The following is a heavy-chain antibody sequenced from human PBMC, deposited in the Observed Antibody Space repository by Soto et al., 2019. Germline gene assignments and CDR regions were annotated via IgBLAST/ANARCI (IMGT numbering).Heavy chain of an antibody. CDR1: GFNFSNYE. V-gene: IGHV3-48*03. CDR2: MSSSGTTR. CDR3: ARDRGRDAFDI. J-gene: IGHJ3*02. D-gene: IGHD2-15*01. Sequence: QPGGSLRLSCAASGFNFSNYEMLWVRQAPGKGLEWVSYMSSSGTTRDSADSVKGRFSISRDNAKNSLYLQMNSLRDEDTALYYCARDRGRDAFDIRGQGTTVTVSS.